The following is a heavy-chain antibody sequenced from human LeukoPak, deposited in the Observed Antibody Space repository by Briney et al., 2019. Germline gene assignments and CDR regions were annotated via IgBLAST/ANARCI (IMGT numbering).Heavy chain of an antibody. D-gene: IGHD3-10*01. J-gene: IGHJ3*02. CDR2: IYYSGST. V-gene: IGHV4-39*07. CDR1: GFTFNRYN. CDR3: ARDQRGGNSITMVRGPKKPGGAFDI. Sequence: GSLRLPCAASGFTFNRYNMNWVRQPPGKGLEWIGSIYYSGSTYYNPSLKSRVTISVDTSKNQFSLKLSSVTAADTAVYYCARDQRGGNSITMVRGPKKPGGAFDIWGQGTMVTVSS.